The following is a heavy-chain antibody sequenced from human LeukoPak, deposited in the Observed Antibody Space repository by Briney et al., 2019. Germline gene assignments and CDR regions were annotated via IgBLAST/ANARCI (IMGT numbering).Heavy chain of an antibody. CDR1: GFTFSSYA. CDR3: ARLYCGGDCYE. D-gene: IGHD2-21*01. CDR2: ISYDGSNK. J-gene: IGHJ4*02. V-gene: IGHV3-30-3*01. Sequence: GRSLRLSCAASGFTFSSYAMHWVRQAPGKGLEWVAVISYDGSNKYYADSVKGRFTISRDNSKNTLYLQMNSLRAEDTAVYYCARLYCGGDCYEWGQGTWSPSPQ.